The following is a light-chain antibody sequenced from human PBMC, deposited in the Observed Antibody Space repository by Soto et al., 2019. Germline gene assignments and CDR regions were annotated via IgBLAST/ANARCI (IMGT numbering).Light chain of an antibody. Sequence: DIQMTQSPSSVSASVGDRLTITCRASQGISTYLNWYQQKPGKAPKLLIYAASTLQSGVPSRFSGSGSETDFTLTISSLQPEDFATYSCQQNYSATWTFGQGTKVEIK. CDR1: QGISTY. CDR3: QQNYSATWT. J-gene: IGKJ1*01. V-gene: IGKV1-39*01. CDR2: AAS.